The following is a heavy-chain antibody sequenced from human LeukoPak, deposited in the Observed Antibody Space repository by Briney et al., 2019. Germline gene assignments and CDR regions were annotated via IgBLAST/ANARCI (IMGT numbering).Heavy chain of an antibody. V-gene: IGHV1-2*02. CDR3: ATRCLTGDF. J-gene: IGHJ4*02. CDR2: ISPDTGGT. Sequence: ASVKVSCKAFGYSFTDYFMHWVRQAPGQGLEWMGWISPDTGGTNYAQKFQGRVTMTRDTSISTASMELSGLRSDDTAVYYCATRCLTGDFWGQGTLVTVSS. CDR1: GYSFTDYF. D-gene: IGHD1-20*01.